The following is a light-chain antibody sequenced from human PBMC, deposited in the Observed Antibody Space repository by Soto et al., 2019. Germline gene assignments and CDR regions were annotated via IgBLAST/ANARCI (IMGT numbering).Light chain of an antibody. CDR2: EVN. J-gene: IGLJ3*02. V-gene: IGLV2-14*01. Sequence: QYVLTQPASVSGSPGQSITISCTGTNSDVGGLNYVSWYQHHPGNAPKLIIYEVNYRPSGVSDRFSGSKSDNTASLTISGLQTDDEADYYCSSFTISSTWVFGGGTKVTVL. CDR1: NSDVGGLNY. CDR3: SSFTISSTWV.